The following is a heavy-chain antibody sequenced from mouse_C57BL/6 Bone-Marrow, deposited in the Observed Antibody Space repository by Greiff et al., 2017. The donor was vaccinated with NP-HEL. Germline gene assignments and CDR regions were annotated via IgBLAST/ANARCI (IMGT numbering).Heavy chain of an antibody. CDR2: IYPRSGNT. Sequence: VQLQQSGAELARPGASVKLSCKASGYTFTSYGISWVKQRTGQGLEWIGEIYPRSGNTYYNEKFKGKATLTADKSSSTAYMELRSQTSEDSAVYFFARDYYGSSYPAWFTYWGQGTLVTVSA. J-gene: IGHJ3*01. CDR1: GYTFTSYG. D-gene: IGHD1-1*01. V-gene: IGHV1-81*01. CDR3: ARDYYGSSYPAWFTY.